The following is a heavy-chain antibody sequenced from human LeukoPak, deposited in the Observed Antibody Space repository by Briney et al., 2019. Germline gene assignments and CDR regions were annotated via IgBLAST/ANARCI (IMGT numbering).Heavy chain of an antibody. Sequence: GESLKISCKGSGYRFSSYWIGWVRQMPGKGLEWMGMIYPGDSDTIYSPSFQGQVTISTDKSISTAYLQWSSLKASDTAMYYCARRLGGADALDYWGQGTLVTVSS. CDR1: GYRFSSYW. CDR2: IYPGDSDT. V-gene: IGHV5-51*01. D-gene: IGHD6-13*01. J-gene: IGHJ4*02. CDR3: ARRLGGADALDY.